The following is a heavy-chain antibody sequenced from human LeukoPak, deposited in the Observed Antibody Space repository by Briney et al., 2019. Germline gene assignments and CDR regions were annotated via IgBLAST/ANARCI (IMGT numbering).Heavy chain of an antibody. CDR1: GFTFSSYS. CDR3: AREDIVVVVAARPGYMDV. V-gene: IGHV3-48*04. Sequence: GGSLRLSCAASGFTFSSYSMNWVRQAPGKGLEWVSYISSSGSTIYYADSVKGRFTISRDNAKNSLYLQMNSLRAEDTAVYYCAREDIVVVVAARPGYMDVWGKGTTVTISS. D-gene: IGHD2-15*01. J-gene: IGHJ6*03. CDR2: ISSSGSTI.